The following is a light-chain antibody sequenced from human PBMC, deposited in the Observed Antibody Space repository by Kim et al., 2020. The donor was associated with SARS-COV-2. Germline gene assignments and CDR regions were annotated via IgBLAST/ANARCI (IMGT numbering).Light chain of an antibody. V-gene: IGKV1-16*01. CDR3: QQYNSYPYT. J-gene: IGKJ2*01. CDR1: QDIGNY. CDR2: HTF. Sequence: DIQMTQSPSSLSAFLGDSVTITCRASQDIGNYLAWFQQKPGKAPKSLIYHTFSLQSGVPSRFSGSGSGTVFTLTISSLQPEDFGTYYCQQYNSYPYTFGQGTKVDIK.